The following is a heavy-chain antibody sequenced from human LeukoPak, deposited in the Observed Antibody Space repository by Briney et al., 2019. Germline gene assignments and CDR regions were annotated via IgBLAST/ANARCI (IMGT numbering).Heavy chain of an antibody. V-gene: IGHV1-2*02. CDR3: ARDLGCSSTSCYQTGNWFDP. CDR2: INPNSGGT. Sequence: ASVKVSCKASGYTFTGYYMHWVRQAPGQGLEWMGWINPNSGGTNYAQKFQGRVTMTRDTSISTAYMELSRLRSDDTAVYYCARDLGCSSTSCYQTGNWFDPWGQGTLVTVSS. CDR1: GYTFTGYY. J-gene: IGHJ5*02. D-gene: IGHD2-2*01.